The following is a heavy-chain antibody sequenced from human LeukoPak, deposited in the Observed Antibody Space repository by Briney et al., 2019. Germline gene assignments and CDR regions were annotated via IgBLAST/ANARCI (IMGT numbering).Heavy chain of an antibody. CDR2: ISNNGDST. V-gene: IGHV3-64D*09. CDR3: VKVTSSSGGDS. Sequence: GGSLRLSCSASGFTFNNYAMYWGRQAPGKGLGYVSGISNNGDSTFHADSVKGRFTISRDNSNNTLYLQMSSLRAEDTAVYYCVKVTSSSGGDSWGQGTLVTVSS. J-gene: IGHJ4*02. CDR1: GFTFNNYA. D-gene: IGHD6-19*01.